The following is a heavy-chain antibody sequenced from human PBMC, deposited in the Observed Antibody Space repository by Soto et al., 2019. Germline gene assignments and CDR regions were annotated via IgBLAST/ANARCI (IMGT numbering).Heavy chain of an antibody. D-gene: IGHD5-18*01. CDR1: GFTFSSYG. CDR2: ISYDGSNK. J-gene: IGHJ4*02. V-gene: IGHV3-30*18. Sequence: PGGSLRLSCAASGFTFSSYGMHWVRQAPGKGLEWVAVISYDGSNKYYADSVKGRFTISRDNSKNTLYLQMNSLRAEDTAVYYCAKDGIQLWLQWYFDYWGQGTLVTVSS. CDR3: AKDGIQLWLQWYFDY.